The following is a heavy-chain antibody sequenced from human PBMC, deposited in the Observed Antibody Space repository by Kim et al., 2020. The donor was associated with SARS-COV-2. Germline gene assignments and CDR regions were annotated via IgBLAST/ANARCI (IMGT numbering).Heavy chain of an antibody. Sequence: GESLKISCKGSEYSFTSYWIGWVRQMPGKGLEWMGIIYPGDSDTRYSPSFQGQVTISVDKSISTAYLQWSSLKASDTAMYYCARQFGVYSSSVNAYDIWGQGTKVTVSS. CDR2: IYPGDSDT. CDR3: ARQFGVYSSSVNAYDI. V-gene: IGHV5-51*01. J-gene: IGHJ3*02. D-gene: IGHD6-13*01. CDR1: EYSFTSYW.